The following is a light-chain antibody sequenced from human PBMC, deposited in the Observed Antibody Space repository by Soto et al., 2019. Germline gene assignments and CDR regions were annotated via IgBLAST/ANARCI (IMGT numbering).Light chain of an antibody. CDR3: ETWDSNIRL. V-gene: IGLV4-60*03. CDR1: SGHNSYI. CDR2: LEGSGRY. Sequence: QPVLTQSSSASASLGSSVKLTCTLSSGHNSYIIAWHQQQPGKAPRYLMNLEGSGRYYKGSGVPDRFSGSSSGADRYLTISNLQSEDEADYYCETWDSNIRLFGGGTQLTVL. J-gene: IGLJ2*01.